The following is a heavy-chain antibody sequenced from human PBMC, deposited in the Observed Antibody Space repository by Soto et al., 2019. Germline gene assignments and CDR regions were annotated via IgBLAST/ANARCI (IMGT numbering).Heavy chain of an antibody. D-gene: IGHD3-3*01. J-gene: IGHJ4*02. Sequence: GGSLRLSCAASGFTFSSYAMSWVRQAPGKGLEWVSAISGSGGSTYYADSVKGRFTISRDNSKNTLYLQMNSLRAEDTAVYYCAKGPSPEFYDFWSEYYFAYWGQGTLVTVSS. CDR2: ISGSGGST. CDR3: AKGPSPEFYDFWSEYYFAY. CDR1: GFTFSSYA. V-gene: IGHV3-23*01.